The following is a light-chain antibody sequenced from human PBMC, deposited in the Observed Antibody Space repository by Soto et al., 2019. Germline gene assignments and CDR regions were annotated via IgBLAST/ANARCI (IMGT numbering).Light chain of an antibody. Sequence: EIVLTQSPATLSLSPGERATLSCRASQSVSSYLAWYQQKPGQAPRLLIYDASNRATGIPARFSGSGSGTDFTLTISSLEPEDVAVYYCQQRSNWPGFGQGTKVEIK. CDR3: QQRSNWPG. CDR1: QSVSSY. J-gene: IGKJ1*01. CDR2: DAS. V-gene: IGKV3-11*01.